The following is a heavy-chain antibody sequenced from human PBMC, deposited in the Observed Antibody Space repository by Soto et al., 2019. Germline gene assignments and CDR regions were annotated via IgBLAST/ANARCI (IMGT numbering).Heavy chain of an antibody. CDR1: GGTFISDA. CDR3: ARCHSDSSGPGYLDS. D-gene: IGHD3-22*01. Sequence: QVRLVQSEAEVKKAGSSVIVSCKVSGGTFISDAVTWVRQAPGQGLEWMGGVIPMFPKANYAQKFQGRATISADKATSTVYMELHSLKSEDTAVYYCARCHSDSSGPGYLDSWGQGTLVTV. CDR2: VIPMFPKA. V-gene: IGHV1-69*06. J-gene: IGHJ4*02.